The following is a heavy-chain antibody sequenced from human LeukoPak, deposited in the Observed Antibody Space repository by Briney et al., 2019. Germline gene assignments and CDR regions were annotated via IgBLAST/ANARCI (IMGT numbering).Heavy chain of an antibody. J-gene: IGHJ6*03. V-gene: IGHV3-48*03. D-gene: IGHD6-13*01. CDR1: GFTFSSYE. CDR3: AREQQLTIYYYYYMDV. Sequence: PGGSLRLSCAASGFTFSSYEMNWVRQAPGKGLEWVSYISSSGSTIYYADSVKGRFTISRDNAKNSLYLQMNSLRAEDTAVYYCAREQQLTIYYYYYMDVWGKGTTVTVSS. CDR2: ISSSGSTI.